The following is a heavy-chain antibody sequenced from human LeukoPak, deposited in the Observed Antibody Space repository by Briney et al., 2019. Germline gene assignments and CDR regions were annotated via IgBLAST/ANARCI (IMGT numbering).Heavy chain of an antibody. V-gene: IGHV3-21*01. CDR1: GFTFDDYT. CDR2: ISSSSSYI. Sequence: PGGSLRLSCAASGFTFDDYTMHWVRQAPGKGLEWVSSISSSSSYIYYADSVKGRFTISRDNAKNSLYLQMNSLRAEDTAVYYCARDGNDGYSYGYLEIDYWGQGTLVTVSS. D-gene: IGHD5-18*01. CDR3: ARDGNDGYSYGYLEIDY. J-gene: IGHJ4*02.